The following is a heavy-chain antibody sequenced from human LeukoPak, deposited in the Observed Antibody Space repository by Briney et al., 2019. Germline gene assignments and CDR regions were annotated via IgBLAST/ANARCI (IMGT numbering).Heavy chain of an antibody. CDR3: AKRGLYDSSGYYYDQYYFDY. J-gene: IGHJ4*02. V-gene: IGHV3-23*01. D-gene: IGHD3-22*01. CDR1: GFTFSNYG. Sequence: QPGGSLRLSCAASGFTFSNYGMSWVRQAPGKGLEWVSAISDSGRSTYYADSVKGRFTISRDNSKNTLYLQMNSLRAEDTAVYYCAKRGLYDSSGYYYDQYYFDYWGQGTLVTVSS. CDR2: ISDSGRST.